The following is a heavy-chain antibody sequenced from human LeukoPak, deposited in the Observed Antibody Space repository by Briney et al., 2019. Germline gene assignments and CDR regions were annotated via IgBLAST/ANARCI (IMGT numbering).Heavy chain of an antibody. CDR3: AKRVAAPGRTYYFDY. D-gene: IGHD6-13*01. V-gene: IGHV3-23*01. CDR2: IGTSVSDT. Sequence: GCLRLSCAASGFTFSSNALSWVRQAPGKGLEWVSVIGTSVSDTYYADSVKGRFTISRDNSKNTVYLQLNSPRAEDTAVYYCAKRVAAPGRTYYFDYWGQGTLVIVSS. J-gene: IGHJ4*02. CDR1: GFTFSSNA.